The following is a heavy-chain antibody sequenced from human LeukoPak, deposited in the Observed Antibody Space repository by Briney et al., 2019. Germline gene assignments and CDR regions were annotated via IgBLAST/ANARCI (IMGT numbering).Heavy chain of an antibody. CDR1: GFSFSTYG. V-gene: IGHV3-30*02. CDR3: AKDLGLRPQYYGDYVTGGAMRQNFQH. J-gene: IGHJ1*01. D-gene: IGHD4-17*01. Sequence: GGSLRLSCAASGFSFSTYGMHWVRQAPGKGLEWVAFIYYDGRNKFHADSVKGRFTISRDNSKNTLYLQMNSLRAEDTAVYYCAKDLGLRPQYYGDYVTGGAMRQNFQHWGQGTLVTVSS. CDR2: IYYDGRNK.